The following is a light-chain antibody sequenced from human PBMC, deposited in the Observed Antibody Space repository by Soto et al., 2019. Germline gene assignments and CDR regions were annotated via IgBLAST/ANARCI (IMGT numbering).Light chain of an antibody. CDR2: GAS. CDR1: QSVSSNY. CDR3: QQLGT. Sequence: EIVLTQSPGTLSLSPGERATLSCRASQSVSSNYLAWYQQKPGQAPRLLIYGASIRATGIPDRFSGSGSGTDFILTISRLEPEDFAVYYCQQLGTFGQGTKVEIK. V-gene: IGKV3-20*01. J-gene: IGKJ1*01.